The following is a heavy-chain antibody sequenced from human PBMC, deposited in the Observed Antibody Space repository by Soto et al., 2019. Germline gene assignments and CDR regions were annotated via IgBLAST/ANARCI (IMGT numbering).Heavy chain of an antibody. CDR1: GFTFSSYG. V-gene: IGHV3-30*18. Sequence: GGSLRLSCAASGFTFSSYGMHWVRQAPGKELEWVAVISYDGSNKYYADSVRGRFTISRDNSKNTLYLQMNSLRAEDTAVYYCAKDGTTVTRYYYGMDVWGQGTTVTVSS. CDR2: ISYDGSNK. D-gene: IGHD4-17*01. CDR3: AKDGTTVTRYYYGMDV. J-gene: IGHJ6*02.